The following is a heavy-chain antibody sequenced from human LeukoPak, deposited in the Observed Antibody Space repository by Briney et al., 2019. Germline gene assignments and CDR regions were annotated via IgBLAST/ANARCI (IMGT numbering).Heavy chain of an antibody. CDR1: GVSISSSNSY. Sequence: PSETLSLTCTVSGVSISSSNSYWGWIRQPPGKGLEWIAYIHDSGSTYNNPSLKSRLSISIDTPKNQFSLKLNSVTAADTAVYYCARVVAAAGNNWFDPWGQGTLVTVSS. CDR2: IHDSGST. V-gene: IGHV4-39*07. D-gene: IGHD6-13*01. CDR3: ARVVAAAGNNWFDP. J-gene: IGHJ5*02.